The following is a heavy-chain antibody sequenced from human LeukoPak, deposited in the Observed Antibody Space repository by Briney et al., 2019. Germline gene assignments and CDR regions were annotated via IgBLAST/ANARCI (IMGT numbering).Heavy chain of an antibody. D-gene: IGHD6-25*01. J-gene: IGHJ4*02. Sequence: GGSLRLSCAASGFTFSSYWMHWVRQAPGKGLEWVAVISYDETNKYYADSVKGRFTISRDNAKSTLYLQMNSLRAEDTAVYYCSSRLFDWGQGTLVTVSS. V-gene: IGHV3-30*03. CDR2: ISYDETNK. CDR1: GFTFSSYW. CDR3: SSRLFD.